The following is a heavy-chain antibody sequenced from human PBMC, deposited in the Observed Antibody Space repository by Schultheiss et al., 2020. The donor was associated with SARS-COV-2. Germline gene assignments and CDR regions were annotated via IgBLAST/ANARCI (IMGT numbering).Heavy chain of an antibody. V-gene: IGHV4-34*01. Sequence: SETLSLTCAVYGGSFSGYYWSWIRQPPGKGLEWIGEINHSGSTNYNPSLKSRVTISVDTSKNQFSLKLSSVTAADTAVYYCARRHYYDSSGYYSLLLVAFDIWGQGTMVTVSS. D-gene: IGHD3-22*01. CDR2: INHSGST. CDR1: GGSFSGYY. CDR3: ARRHYYDSSGYYSLLLVAFDI. J-gene: IGHJ3*02.